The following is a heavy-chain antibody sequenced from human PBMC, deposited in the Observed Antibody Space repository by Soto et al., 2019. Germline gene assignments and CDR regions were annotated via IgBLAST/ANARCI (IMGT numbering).Heavy chain of an antibody. V-gene: IGHV4-34*01. CDR2: INHSGST. CDR1: GGSFSCYY. D-gene: IGHD3-22*01. J-gene: IGHJ6*02. CDR3: ARGPRGSGYYSGNYYYYYGMDV. Sequence: PSETLSLTCAVYGGSFSCYYWSWIRQPPGKGLEWIGEINHSGSTNYNPSLKSRVTISVDTSKNQFSLKLSSVTAADTAVYYCARGPRGSGYYSGNYYYYYGMDVWGQGTTVTVSS.